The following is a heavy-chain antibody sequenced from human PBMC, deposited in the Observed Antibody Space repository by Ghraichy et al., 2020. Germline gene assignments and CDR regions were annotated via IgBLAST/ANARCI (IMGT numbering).Heavy chain of an antibody. Sequence: GESLNISCKGSGYSFPSYWIGWLRQMPGKGLEWMGIIHGGDSSTKYNPSFQGQVTISADKSISTAYLQWTSLRAADTAMYYCARHPTMSSGGHWFDPWGQGTLFTVSS. CDR1: GYSFPSYW. CDR3: ARHPTMSSGGHWFDP. D-gene: IGHD5-24*01. J-gene: IGHJ5*02. V-gene: IGHV5-51*01. CDR2: IHGGDSST.